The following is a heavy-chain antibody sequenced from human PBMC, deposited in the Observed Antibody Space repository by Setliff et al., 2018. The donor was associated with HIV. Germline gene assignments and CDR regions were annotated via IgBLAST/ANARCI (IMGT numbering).Heavy chain of an antibody. CDR1: GYTFTGYY. CDR2: IDPNSGDT. D-gene: IGHD1-1*01. CDR3: ARQLSNSLDF. V-gene: IGHV1-2*06. J-gene: IGHJ4*02. Sequence: ASVKVSCKASGYTFTGYYIHWVRQAPGQGLEWMGRIDPNSGDTNFAQRFRGRVSLTRDTSISTAYMELGGLHSDDTALYYCARQLSNSLDFWGQGALVTVSS.